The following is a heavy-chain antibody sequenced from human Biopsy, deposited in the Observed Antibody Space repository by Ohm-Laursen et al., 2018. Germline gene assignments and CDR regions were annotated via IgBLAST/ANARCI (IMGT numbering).Heavy chain of an antibody. Sequence: PSDTLSLTCTVSGRSISSGGSYWSWIRQRPGKGLEWIGHIFNSANAYYNPSLKNLITISGDTSKNQFSLKLNSVTAADTAVYYCARGDYFDSNGYFWFDPWGQGTLVTVSS. CDR3: ARGDYFDSNGYFWFDP. CDR1: GRSISSGGSY. D-gene: IGHD3-22*01. V-gene: IGHV4-31*01. J-gene: IGHJ5*02. CDR2: IFNSANA.